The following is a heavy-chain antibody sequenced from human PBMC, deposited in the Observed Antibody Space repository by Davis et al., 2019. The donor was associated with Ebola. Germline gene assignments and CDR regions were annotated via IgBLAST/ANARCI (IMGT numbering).Heavy chain of an antibody. D-gene: IGHD1-1*01. CDR1: GFNFRSYG. Sequence: GGSLRLSCAASGFNFRSYGMHWVRQAPDKGLEWVAVIWYDGSRKYYGDSVKGRFTISRDNSNNLLYLQMNSLRAEDTAVYYCARATGYYYYYGMDVWGQGTTVTVSS. J-gene: IGHJ6*02. CDR3: ARATGYYYYYGMDV. V-gene: IGHV3-33*01. CDR2: IWYDGSRK.